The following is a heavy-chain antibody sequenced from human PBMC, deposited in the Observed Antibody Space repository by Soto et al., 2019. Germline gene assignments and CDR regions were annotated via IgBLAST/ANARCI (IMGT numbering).Heavy chain of an antibody. CDR2: INPSGGST. J-gene: IGHJ4*02. CDR3: ARGAGYCSSTSCRIDY. V-gene: IGHV1-46*01. CDR1: GYTFTSYY. Sequence: ASVKVSCKASGYTFTSYYMHWVRQAPGQGLEWMGIINPSGGSTSYAQKFQGRVTITADESTSTAYMELSSLRSEDTAVYYCARGAGYCSSTSCRIDYWGQGTLVTVSS. D-gene: IGHD2-2*01.